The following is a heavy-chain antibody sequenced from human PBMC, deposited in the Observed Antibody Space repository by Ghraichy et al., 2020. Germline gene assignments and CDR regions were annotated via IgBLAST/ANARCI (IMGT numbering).Heavy chain of an antibody. D-gene: IGHD5-24*01. J-gene: IGHJ4*01. V-gene: IGHV3-21*01. CDR3: VREYGYNMGGIDY. CDR1: GFTFRTFG. Sequence: GGSLRLSCAASGFTFRTFGMNWVRQAAGRGLEWVSSITSSSSYRYYVDSVKGRFTISRDNANNLLYLQMNSLRAEDTAVYYCVREYGYNMGGIDYWGPGILVTVSS. CDR2: ITSSSSYR.